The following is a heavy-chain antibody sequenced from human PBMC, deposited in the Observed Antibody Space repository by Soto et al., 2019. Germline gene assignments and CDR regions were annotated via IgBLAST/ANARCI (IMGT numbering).Heavy chain of an antibody. CDR1: GFNFDDYA. CDR3: AKDHLGGAMAVPFFDS. Sequence: PGGSLRLSCAASGFNFDDYAMHWVRQAPGKGLEWVAGITWYSGNIAYADSVKGRFTISRDNAKNSLYLQMNSLRPEDTAFYFCAKDHLGGAMAVPFFDSRGHGALVTVSS. D-gene: IGHD3-16*01. CDR2: ITWYSGNI. J-gene: IGHJ4*01. V-gene: IGHV3-9*01.